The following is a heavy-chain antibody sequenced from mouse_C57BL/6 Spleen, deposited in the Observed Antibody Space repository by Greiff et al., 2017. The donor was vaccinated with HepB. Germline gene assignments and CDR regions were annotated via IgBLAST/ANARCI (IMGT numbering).Heavy chain of an antibody. CDR1: GYTFTSYW. J-gene: IGHJ4*01. CDR2: IDPSDSYT. CDR3: ARSRAAMDY. D-gene: IGHD3-3*01. V-gene: IGHV1-50*01. Sequence: QVQLQQPGAELVKPGASVKLSCKASGYTFTSYWIQWVKQRPGQGLEWIGEIDPSDSYTNYNQKFKGKATLTVDTSSSTAYMQLSSLTSEDSAVYYCARSRAAMDYWGQGTSVTVSS.